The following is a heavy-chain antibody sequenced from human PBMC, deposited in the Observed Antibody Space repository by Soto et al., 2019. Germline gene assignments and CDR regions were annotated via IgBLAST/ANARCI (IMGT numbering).Heavy chain of an antibody. Sequence: GGSLRLSCAASGFTFSSYGMHWVRQAPGKGLEWVAVISYDGSNKYYADSVKGRFTISRDNSKNTLYLQMNSLRAEDTAVYYCAKDREAGSYYDILTGYYIPHDAFDIWGQGTMVTVSS. D-gene: IGHD3-9*01. V-gene: IGHV3-30*18. J-gene: IGHJ3*02. CDR2: ISYDGSNK. CDR3: AKDREAGSYYDILTGYYIPHDAFDI. CDR1: GFTFSSYG.